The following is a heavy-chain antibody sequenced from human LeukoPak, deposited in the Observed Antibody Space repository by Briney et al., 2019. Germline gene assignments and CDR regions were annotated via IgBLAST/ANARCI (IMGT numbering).Heavy chain of an antibody. CDR3: AKAIPTVTTRRPGNYYYYYMDA. V-gene: IGHV4-39*07. D-gene: IGHD4-17*01. CDR1: GGSISSSSYY. J-gene: IGHJ6*03. Sequence: SETLSLTCTVSGGSISSSSYYWGWIRQPPGKGLERIGSIYYSGSTYYDPSLKSRVTISVDTSKNQFSLKLSSVTAADTAVYYCAKAIPTVTTRRPGNYYYYYMDAWGKGTTVTVSS. CDR2: IYYSGST.